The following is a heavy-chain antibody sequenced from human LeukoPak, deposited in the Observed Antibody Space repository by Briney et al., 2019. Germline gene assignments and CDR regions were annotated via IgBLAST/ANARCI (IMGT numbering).Heavy chain of an antibody. J-gene: IGHJ4*02. CDR3: ARDVEGALDY. D-gene: IGHD5-24*01. CDR2: IKQDESEK. V-gene: IGHV3-7*01. Sequence: AGGSLRFSCAASGFTFSNYWMARVRQAPGKGPEWVANIKQDESEKYYVDSVKGRFTISRDNAKKSPYLQMNSLRVDDTAVYYCARDVEGALDYWGQGTLVTVSS. CDR1: GFTFSNYW.